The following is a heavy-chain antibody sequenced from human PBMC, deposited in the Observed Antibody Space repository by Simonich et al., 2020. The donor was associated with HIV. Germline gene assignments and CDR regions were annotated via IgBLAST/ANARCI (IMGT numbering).Heavy chain of an antibody. CDR1: GFTFITYW. V-gene: IGHV3-7*01. CDR3: ARDEGYGYQRN. Sequence: EVHLVQSGGGLVQPGGSLRLSCADSGFTFITYWMTWVRQAPGKGLEWVGNINQDGSEKYYVDSVKGRFTISRDNAKNSLYLQMNSLRAEDTALYYCARDEGYGYQRNWGQGTLVTVSS. D-gene: IGHD5-18*01. J-gene: IGHJ4*02. CDR2: INQDGSEK.